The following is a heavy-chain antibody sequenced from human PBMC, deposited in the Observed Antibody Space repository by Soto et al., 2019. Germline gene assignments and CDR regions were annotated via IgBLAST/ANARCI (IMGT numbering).Heavy chain of an antibody. D-gene: IGHD3-22*01. CDR3: ARDRGYYYDSSGYYGPYYYGLDV. J-gene: IGHJ6*02. CDR2: ISCSSSTI. V-gene: IGHV3-48*01. Sequence: GGSLRLSCAASGFTFSRYSMNWVRQAPGKGLEWVSYISCSSSTIYYADSVKGRFTISRDNAKNSLYLQMNSLRAEDTAVYYCARDRGYYYDSSGYYGPYYYGLDVWGQGTTVTV. CDR1: GFTFSRYS.